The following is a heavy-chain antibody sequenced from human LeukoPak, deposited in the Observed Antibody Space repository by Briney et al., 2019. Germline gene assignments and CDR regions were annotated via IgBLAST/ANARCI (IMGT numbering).Heavy chain of an antibody. D-gene: IGHD3-22*01. Sequence: GGSLRLSCAASGFTFSSYAMSWVRQAPGKGLEWVSTISDSGGSTYYADSVNGRLTISRDNSKNTLYLQMNSLRAENTAVYCCAKKPSSGYYYINYWGQGTLVTVSS. V-gene: IGHV3-23*01. CDR3: AKKPSSGYYYINY. CDR1: GFTFSSYA. CDR2: ISDSGGST. J-gene: IGHJ4*02.